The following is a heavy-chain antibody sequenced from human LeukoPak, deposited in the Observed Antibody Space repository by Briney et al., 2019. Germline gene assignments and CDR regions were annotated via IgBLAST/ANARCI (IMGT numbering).Heavy chain of an antibody. CDR2: IYPGDSAT. CDR3: ARSPTSISNPYYFDY. CDR1: GYSFTNYW. Sequence: GASLKISCKGSGYSFTNYWICWVRQMPGKGLEGMRIIYPGDSATRYSPSFQGQVTISADKSICTAYLQWNNLKPSDTAMYYCARSPTSISNPYYFDYWGQGTLVTVSS. V-gene: IGHV5-51*01. J-gene: IGHJ4*02. D-gene: IGHD6-6*01.